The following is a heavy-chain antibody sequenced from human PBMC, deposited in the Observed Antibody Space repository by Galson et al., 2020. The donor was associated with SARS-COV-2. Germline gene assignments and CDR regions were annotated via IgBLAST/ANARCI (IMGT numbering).Heavy chain of an antibody. D-gene: IGHD6-13*01. CDR3: ARAQPGIAAGGTSGFDP. CDR1: GGSISSSSYY. CDR2: IYYSGST. J-gene: IGHJ5*02. V-gene: IGHV4-39*07. Sequence: SETLSLTCTVSGGSISSSSYYWGWHRQPTGQGLEWIGSIYYSGSTYYTPSIQSRVTISADTSKNQFSLKLSSVTDADTALYYCARAQPGIAAGGTSGFDPWGQGTLVTVSS.